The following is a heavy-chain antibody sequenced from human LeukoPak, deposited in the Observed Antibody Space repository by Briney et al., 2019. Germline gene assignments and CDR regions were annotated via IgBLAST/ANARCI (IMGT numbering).Heavy chain of an antibody. V-gene: IGHV3-48*03. CDR1: GFNFGSHE. Sequence: GGSLRLSCVVSGFNFGSHEMSWVRQAPGKGLEWVSYIGGSGSPTHYADSVKGRFTVSRDNAKNSLYLQLNNLRAEDTAVYYCAREIIPTPDTFDIWDQGTVVTVSS. CDR3: AREIIPTPDTFDI. CDR2: IGGSGSPT. J-gene: IGHJ3*02. D-gene: IGHD2-15*01.